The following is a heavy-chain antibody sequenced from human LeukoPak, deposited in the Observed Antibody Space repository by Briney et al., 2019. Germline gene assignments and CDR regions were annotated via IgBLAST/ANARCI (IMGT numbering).Heavy chain of an antibody. D-gene: IGHD3-3*01. CDR1: GGTFSSYA. V-gene: IGHV1-69*13. J-gene: IGHJ6*02. Sequence: ASVKVACKACGGTFSSYAISWVRQAPGQGLEWVGGIIPIFGTANYAQKFQGRVTITADESTSTAYMELSSLRSEDTAVYYCARGCRYDFWSGYYGYYYYGMDVWGQGTTVTVSS. CDR2: IIPIFGTA. CDR3: ARGCRYDFWSGYYGYYYYGMDV.